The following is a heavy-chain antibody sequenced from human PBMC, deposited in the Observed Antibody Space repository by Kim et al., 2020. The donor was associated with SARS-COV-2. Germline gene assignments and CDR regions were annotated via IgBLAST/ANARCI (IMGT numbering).Heavy chain of an antibody. J-gene: IGHJ4*02. D-gene: IGHD2-15*01. CDR1: GITLSDYF. CDR3: ATLRGGYSDY. CDR2: IKNKAYSYTT. Sequence: GGSLRLSCAASGITLSDYFMDWVRQAPGKGLEWVGRIKNKAYSYTTEYGASVKGRFSISRDDSNNSVYLQMNGLKIEDTAVYYCATLRGGYSDYWGQGTLVTVSS. V-gene: IGHV3-72*01.